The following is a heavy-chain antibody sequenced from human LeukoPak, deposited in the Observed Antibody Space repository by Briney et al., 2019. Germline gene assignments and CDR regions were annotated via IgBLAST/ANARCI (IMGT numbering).Heavy chain of an antibody. CDR1: GYTFTSYY. CDR2: INPSGGST. Sequence: GASVKVSCKASGYTFTSYYMHWVRQAPGQGLEWMGIINPSGGSTSYAQKFQGRVTMTRDTSTSTVYMELSSLRSEDTAVYYCARDRPNVLLWFGEFGRFDPWGQGTLVTVSS. J-gene: IGHJ5*02. D-gene: IGHD3-10*01. V-gene: IGHV1-46*01. CDR3: ARDRPNVLLWFGEFGRFDP.